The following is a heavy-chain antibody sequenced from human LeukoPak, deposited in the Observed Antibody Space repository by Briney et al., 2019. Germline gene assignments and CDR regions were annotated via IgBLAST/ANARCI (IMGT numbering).Heavy chain of an antibody. CDR1: GFTFSTYT. CDR2: ISSSSSYI. Sequence: GGSLRLSCAASGFTFSTYTMNWVRQAPGKGLEWVSSISSSSSYIYHADSVKGRFSISRDNSKNMLYLQMNSLRVEDTAVYYCAKDRSGVYYDSSGYHYPLIDYDAFDIWGQGTMVTVSS. J-gene: IGHJ3*02. V-gene: IGHV3-21*01. CDR3: AKDRSGVYYDSSGYHYPLIDYDAFDI. D-gene: IGHD3-22*01.